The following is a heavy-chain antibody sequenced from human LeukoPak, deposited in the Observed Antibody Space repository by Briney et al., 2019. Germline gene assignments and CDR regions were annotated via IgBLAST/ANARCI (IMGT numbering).Heavy chain of an antibody. CDR2: IIPIFGTA. J-gene: IGHJ4*02. CDR3: ARESIAAAGTFDY. Sequence: SVKVSCKASGGTFSSYAISWVRQAPGQGLEWMGGIIPIFGTANYAQKFQGRVTITADESMSTAYMELSSLRSEDTAVYYCARESIAAAGTFDYWGQGTLVTVSS. D-gene: IGHD6-13*01. CDR1: GGTFSSYA. V-gene: IGHV1-69*13.